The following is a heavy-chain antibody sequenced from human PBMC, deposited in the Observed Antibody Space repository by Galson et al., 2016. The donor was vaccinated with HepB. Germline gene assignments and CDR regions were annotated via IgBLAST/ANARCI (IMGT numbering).Heavy chain of an antibody. CDR3: ARDRVVPQEFDY. CDR2: ISTSSHI. Sequence: SLRLSCAASGFTFSNYNFNWVRQAPGKGLEWLSFISTSSHIYYADSVKGRFTISRDNAKNSLYLQMNSLRAEDTAVYYCARDRVVPQEFDYWGQGTLVTVSS. V-gene: IGHV3-69-1*01. J-gene: IGHJ4*02. D-gene: IGHD2-21*01. CDR1: GFTFSNYN.